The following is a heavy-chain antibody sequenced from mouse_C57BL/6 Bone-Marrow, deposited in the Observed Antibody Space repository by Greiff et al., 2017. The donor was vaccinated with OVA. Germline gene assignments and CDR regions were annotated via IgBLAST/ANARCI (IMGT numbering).Heavy chain of an antibody. J-gene: IGHJ1*03. CDR3: ARYSYGSSYDWYFDV. D-gene: IGHD1-1*01. CDR2: IHPNSGST. Sequence: VQLQQPGAELVKPGASVKLSCKASGYTFTSYWMHWVKQRPGQGLEWIGMIHPNSGSTNYNEKFKSKATLTVDKSSSTACMQLSSLTSEDSAVYYCARYSYGSSYDWYFDVWGTGTTVTVSS. V-gene: IGHV1-64*01. CDR1: GYTFTSYW.